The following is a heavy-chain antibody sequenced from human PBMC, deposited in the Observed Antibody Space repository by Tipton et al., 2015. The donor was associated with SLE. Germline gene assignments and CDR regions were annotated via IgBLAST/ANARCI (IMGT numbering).Heavy chain of an antibody. CDR1: GFTFSSYP. D-gene: IGHD2-21*01. CDR3: ARVVITEYYNYSMDV. CDR2: ISDDGGRT. V-gene: IGHV3-64*01. J-gene: IGHJ6*03. Sequence: SLRLSCAASGFTFSSYPMHWVRQAPGQGLEYVSSISDDGGRTYYASSVKGRFIISRDNSKNTLYLQMGSLRVGDMAVYYCARVVITEYYNYSMDVWGKGTTVTVSS.